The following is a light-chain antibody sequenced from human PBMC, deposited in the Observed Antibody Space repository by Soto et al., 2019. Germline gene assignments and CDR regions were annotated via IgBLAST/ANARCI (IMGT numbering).Light chain of an antibody. CDR1: QDIGGR. Sequence: PSFVSASVGDIVTITCRESQDIGGRLAWFQQKPGKAPQYLVQAASILQSGVPSRFSGSGSGTEFTLTISSLQSEDFAVYYCQQYNNWPPIPFGQGTR. J-gene: IGKJ5*01. V-gene: IGKV1D-16*01. CDR2: AAS. CDR3: QQYNNWPPIP.